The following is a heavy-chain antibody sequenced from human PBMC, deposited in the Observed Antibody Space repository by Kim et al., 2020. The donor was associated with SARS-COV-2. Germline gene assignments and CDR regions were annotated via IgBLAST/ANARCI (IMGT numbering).Heavy chain of an antibody. CDR3: ARGAAARPGWFDP. Sequence: SETLSLACAVYGGSFSGYYWRWIRQPPGKGLEWIGEINHSGRTNYNPSLKSRVTISVDTSKNQFSLKLSSVSAADTAVYYCARGAAARPGWFDPWGQGTRVTVSS. CDR2: INHSGRT. J-gene: IGHJ5*01. D-gene: IGHD6-6*01. V-gene: IGHV4-34*01. CDR1: GGSFSGYY.